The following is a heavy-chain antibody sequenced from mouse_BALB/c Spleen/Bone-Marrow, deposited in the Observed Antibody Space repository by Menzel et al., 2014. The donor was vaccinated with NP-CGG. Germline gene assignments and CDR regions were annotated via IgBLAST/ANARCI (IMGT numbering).Heavy chain of an antibody. J-gene: IGHJ3*01. V-gene: IGHV1S132*01. CDR2: IFPGIGTT. CDR1: GFTFTSYW. CDR3: ARGGGFAF. Sequence: VQLQQSGTELVKPGASVKLSCKPSGFTFTSYWIQWVKQRPGQGLGWIGEIFPGIGTTSYNEKFKGKARLTIDTSSNTAYMELSSLTYEDSAVYFCARGGGFAFWGQGTLVTVSA.